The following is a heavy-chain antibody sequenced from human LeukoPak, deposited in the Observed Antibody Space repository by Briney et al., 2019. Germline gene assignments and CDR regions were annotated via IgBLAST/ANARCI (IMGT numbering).Heavy chain of an antibody. CDR1: GFTFRSYD. D-gene: IGHD5-12*01. J-gene: IGHJ2*01. V-gene: IGHV3-13*01. CDR2: IGTAGDT. Sequence: GGSLRLSCAAFGFTFRSYDMHWVRQATGKGLEWVSAIGTAGDTYYPGSVKGRFTISRENAKNSLYLQMNSLRVGDTAVYYCAREGEWQRHDWYFDLWGRGTLVTVSS. CDR3: AREGEWQRHDWYFDL.